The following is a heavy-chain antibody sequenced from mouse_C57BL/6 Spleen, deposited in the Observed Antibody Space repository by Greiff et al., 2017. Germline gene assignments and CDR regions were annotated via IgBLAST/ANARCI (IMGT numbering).Heavy chain of an antibody. CDR1: GFSLTSYG. D-gene: IGHD2-4*01. V-gene: IGHV2-6-1*01. Sequence: VKLMESGPGLVAPSQSLSITCTVSGFSLTSYGVHWVRQPPGKGLEWLVVIWSDGSTTYNSALKSRLSISKDNSKSQVFLKMNSLQTDDTAMYYCARQIDYDGAWFAYWGQGTLVTVSA. CDR2: IWSDGST. CDR3: ARQIDYDGAWFAY. J-gene: IGHJ3*01.